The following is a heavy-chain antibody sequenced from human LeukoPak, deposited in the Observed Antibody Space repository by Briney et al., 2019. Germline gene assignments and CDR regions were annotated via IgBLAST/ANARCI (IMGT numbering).Heavy chain of an antibody. CDR3: ARLGIAVAGTVGYFDY. V-gene: IGHV5-51*01. D-gene: IGHD6-19*01. Sequence: GESLKISCKGSGYSFTSYWIGWVRQMPGKGLEWMGIIYPGDSDTRYSPSFQGQVTISADESISTAYLQWSSLKASDTAMYYCARLGIAVAGTVGYFDYWGQGTLVTVSS. CDR2: IYPGDSDT. J-gene: IGHJ4*02. CDR1: GYSFTSYW.